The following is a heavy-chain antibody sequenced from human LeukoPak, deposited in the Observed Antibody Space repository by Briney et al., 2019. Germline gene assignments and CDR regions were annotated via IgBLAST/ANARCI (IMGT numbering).Heavy chain of an antibody. D-gene: IGHD6-19*01. CDR2: IIPNCGGA. CDR1: GYSFTSYA. Sequence: SVKVSCKASGYSFTSYAISWVRQAPGQGLEWMGRIIPNCGGANYEQKFQGRVTMTADKSTSTAYMELSSLRSEDTAVYDCASVLAVADSEYFQHWGQGNLVTLSS. J-gene: IGHJ1*01. CDR3: ASVLAVADSEYFQH. V-gene: IGHV1-69*04.